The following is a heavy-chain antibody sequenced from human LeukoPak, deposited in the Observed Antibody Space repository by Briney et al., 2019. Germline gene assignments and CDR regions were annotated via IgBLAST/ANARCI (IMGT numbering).Heavy chain of an antibody. CDR3: ARGSRGKNIVVVPAARVYFDY. D-gene: IGHD2-2*01. V-gene: IGHV4-34*01. CDR1: GGSFSGYY. J-gene: IGHJ4*02. CDR2: INHSGST. Sequence: SETLSLTCAVYGGSFSGYYWSWIRQPPGKGLEWIGEINHSGSTNYNPSLKGRVTISVDTSKNQFSLKLSSVTAADTAVYYCARGSRGKNIVVVPAARVYFDYWGQGTLVTVSS.